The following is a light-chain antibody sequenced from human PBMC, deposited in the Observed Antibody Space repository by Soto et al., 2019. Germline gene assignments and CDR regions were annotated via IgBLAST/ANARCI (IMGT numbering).Light chain of an antibody. J-gene: IGLJ2*01. CDR1: SSNIGSNF. CDR2: RNN. CDR3: ATWDDSLSSVV. Sequence: QSVLTQPPSASGTPGQRVTISCSGSSSNIGSNFVFWYQQLPGTAPKVLIYRNNERPSGVPDRFSGSKSGTSASLAISGLRSEYEADYYCATWDDSLSSVVFGGATKLTVL. V-gene: IGLV1-47*01.